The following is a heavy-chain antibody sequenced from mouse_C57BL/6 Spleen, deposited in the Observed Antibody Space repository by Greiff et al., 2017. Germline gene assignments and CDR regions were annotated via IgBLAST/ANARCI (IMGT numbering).Heavy chain of an antibody. CDR3: TLRRDWYFDV. CDR1: GFTFSNYW. V-gene: IGHV6-3*01. Sequence: EVKLQESGGGLVQPGGSMKLSCVASGFTFSNYWMNWVRQSPEKGLEWVAQIRLKSDNYATHYAESVKGRFTISRDDSKSSVYLQMNNLRAEDTGIYYCTLRRDWYFDVWGTGTTVTVSS. J-gene: IGHJ1*03. D-gene: IGHD2-12*01. CDR2: IRLKSDNYAT.